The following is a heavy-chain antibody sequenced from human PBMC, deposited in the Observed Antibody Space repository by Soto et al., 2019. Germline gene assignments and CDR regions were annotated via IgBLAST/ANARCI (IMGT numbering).Heavy chain of an antibody. CDR3: ARTYYYDSSHDY. Sequence: PWETLSVNCTVSGGSISSGDYYWSWIRQPPGKGLEWIGYIYYSGSTYYNPSLKSRVTISVDTSKNQFSLKLSSVTAADTAVYYCARTYYYDSSHDYWGQGTLVTVS. V-gene: IGHV4-30-4*01. D-gene: IGHD3-22*01. CDR1: GGSISSGDYY. CDR2: IYYSGST. J-gene: IGHJ4*02.